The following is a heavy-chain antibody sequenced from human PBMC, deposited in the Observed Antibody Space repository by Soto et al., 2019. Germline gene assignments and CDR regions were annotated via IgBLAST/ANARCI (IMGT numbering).Heavy chain of an antibody. Sequence: SVKVPCRASGGPFSIYAISWVGQAPGQGLEWMGGIIPIFVTANYAQKFQGRVTITADESTSTAYMELSSLRSEDTAVYYCARGRQQLVCRRRAFDIWGQGTMVTVSS. D-gene: IGHD6-13*01. J-gene: IGHJ3*02. V-gene: IGHV1-69*13. CDR3: ARGRQQLVCRRRAFDI. CDR1: GGPFSIYA. CDR2: IIPIFVTA.